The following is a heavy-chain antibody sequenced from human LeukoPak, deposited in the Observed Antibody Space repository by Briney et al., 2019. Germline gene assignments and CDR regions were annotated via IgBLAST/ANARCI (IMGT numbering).Heavy chain of an antibody. CDR1: AGSISSSSYY. Sequence: KPSETLSLTCTVSAGSISSSSYYWGWIRQPPGKGLEWIGSIYYSGSTYYNPSLKSRVTISVDTSKNQFSLKLSSVTAADTAVYYCASESPYYYGSGSYSWFDPWGQGTLVTVSS. J-gene: IGHJ5*02. V-gene: IGHV4-39*07. CDR3: ASESPYYYGSGSYSWFDP. D-gene: IGHD3-10*01. CDR2: IYYSGST.